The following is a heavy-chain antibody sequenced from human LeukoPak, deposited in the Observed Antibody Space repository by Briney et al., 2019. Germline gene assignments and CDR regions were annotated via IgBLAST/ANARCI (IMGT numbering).Heavy chain of an antibody. J-gene: IGHJ4*02. Sequence: GGSLRLSCAASGFTFSSYWMSWVRQAPGKGLEWVANIQQHGSEKFYVDSVKGRFTISRDDASNSLYLQMNSLRAEDTAVYYCARGGMRRPYDCWGQGALVTVSS. D-gene: IGHD1-14*01. V-gene: IGHV3-7*01. CDR2: IQQHGSEK. CDR1: GFTFSSYW. CDR3: ARGGMRRPYDC.